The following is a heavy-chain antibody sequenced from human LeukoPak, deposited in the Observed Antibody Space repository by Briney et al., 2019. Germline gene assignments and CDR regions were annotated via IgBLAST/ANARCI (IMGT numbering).Heavy chain of an antibody. Sequence: ASVKVSCKASGYTFSNYAITWVRQAPGQGLEWMGNINPDIGTPNYAQKFQGRVTITTDTSITTAYMELSSLRSEDTALYYCVSRYTTSRHLEWDVDYGGQGTLLTVSS. CDR2: INPDIGTP. CDR3: VSRYTTSRHLEWDVDY. D-gene: IGHD3-16*02. J-gene: IGHJ4*02. V-gene: IGHV1-2*02. CDR1: GYTFSNYA.